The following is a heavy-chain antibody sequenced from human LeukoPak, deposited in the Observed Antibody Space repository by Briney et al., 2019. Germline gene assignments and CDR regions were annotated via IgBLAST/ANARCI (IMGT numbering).Heavy chain of an antibody. CDR1: GGSFSGYY. V-gene: IGHV4-34*01. D-gene: IGHD3-10*01. CDR2: INHSGST. CDR3: ASDLGMSYGSGSYYPRRRSNAFDI. Sequence: SETLSLTCAAYGGSFSGYYWSWIRQPPGKGLEWIGEINHSGSTNYNPSLKSRVTISVDTSKNQFSLKMSSVTAADTAVYYWASDLGMSYGSGSYYPRRRSNAFDIWGQGTMVTVSS. J-gene: IGHJ3*02.